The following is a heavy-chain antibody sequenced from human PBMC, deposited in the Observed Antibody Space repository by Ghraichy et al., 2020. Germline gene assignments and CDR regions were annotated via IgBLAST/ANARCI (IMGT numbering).Heavy chain of an antibody. J-gene: IGHJ4*02. CDR2: IKSKTDGGTT. CDR1: GFTFSNAW. Sequence: GSLRLSCAASGFTFSNAWMSWVRQAPGKGLEWVGRIKSKTDGGTTDYAAPVKGRFTISRDESTNTLYLQMNSLKTEDTAVYYCTTDSIYIYCGGDCSGNYFDYWGQGTLVTVSS. CDR3: TTDSIYIYCGGDCSGNYFDY. V-gene: IGHV3-15*01. D-gene: IGHD2-21*02.